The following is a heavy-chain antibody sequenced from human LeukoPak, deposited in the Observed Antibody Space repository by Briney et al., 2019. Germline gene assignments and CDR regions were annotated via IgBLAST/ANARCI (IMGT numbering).Heavy chain of an antibody. J-gene: IGHJ6*02. CDR2: LSYDGSNK. CDR3: AKDPNAPYYDTLTGFYGMDV. V-gene: IGHV3-30*18. CDR1: GFTFMSYG. Sequence: PGGSLGLSCAASGFTFMSYGMHWVRQAPGKGLEWVAVLSYDGSNKYYADSVKGRFTISRDNSKNTVYLQMDSLRAEDTAVYYCAKDPNAPYYDTLTGFYGMDVWGQGTTVTVSS. D-gene: IGHD3-9*01.